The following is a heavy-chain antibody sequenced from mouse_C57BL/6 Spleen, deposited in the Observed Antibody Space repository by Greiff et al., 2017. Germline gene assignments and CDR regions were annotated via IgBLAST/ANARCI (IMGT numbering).Heavy chain of an antibody. CDR3: ARSSGSSGAMDY. CDR1: GFTFSDYG. J-gene: IGHJ4*01. CDR2: ISSGSSTN. Sequence: DVMLVESGGGLVKPGGSLKLSCAASGFTFSDYGMHWVRQAPEKGLEWVAYISSGSSTNYYADTVKGRFTISRDNAKNTLFLQMTSLRSEDTAMYYCARSSGSSGAMDYWGQGTSVTVSS. D-gene: IGHD1-1*01. V-gene: IGHV5-17*01.